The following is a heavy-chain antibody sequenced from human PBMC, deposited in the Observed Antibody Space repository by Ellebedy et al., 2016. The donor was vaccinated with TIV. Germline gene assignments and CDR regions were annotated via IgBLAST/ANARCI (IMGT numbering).Heavy chain of an antibody. CDR2: IKQDGSQK. J-gene: IGHJ4*02. D-gene: IGHD1-26*01. Sequence: PGGSLRLSCAASGFVFSNYWISRVRQAPGKGHEWVANIKQDGSQKSYVDSVKGRFTISRDNAKNSVYLQMNSLRAEDTAVYYCAREGVGGFDHWGQGSLVTVFS. V-gene: IGHV3-7*04. CDR3: AREGVGGFDH. CDR1: GFVFSNYW.